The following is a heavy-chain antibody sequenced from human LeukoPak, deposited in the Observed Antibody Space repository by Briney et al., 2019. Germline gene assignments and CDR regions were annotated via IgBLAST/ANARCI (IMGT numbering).Heavy chain of an antibody. D-gene: IGHD3-10*01. J-gene: IGHJ5*02. V-gene: IGHV1-8*01. CDR2: MNPNSGNT. Sequence: ASVKVSCKASGYTFTSYDINWVRQATGQGREWMGWMNPNSGNTGYAQKFQGRVTMTRNTSISTAYMELSSLRSEDTAVYYCARLLSGGYDNWFDPWGQGTLVTVSS. CDR1: GYTFTSYD. CDR3: ARLLSGGYDNWFDP.